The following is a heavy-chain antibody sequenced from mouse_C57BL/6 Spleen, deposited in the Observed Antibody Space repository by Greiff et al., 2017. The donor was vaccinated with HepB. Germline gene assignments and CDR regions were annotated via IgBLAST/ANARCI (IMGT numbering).Heavy chain of an antibody. CDR1: GYAFSSYW. CDR3: ARAGYDGYPFDY. J-gene: IGHJ2*01. Sequence: VQLQQSGAELVKPGASVKISCKASGYAFSSYWMNWVKQRPGKGLEWIGQIYPGDGDTNYNGKFKGKATLTADKSSSTAYMQLSSLTSEDSAVYFCARAGYDGYPFDYGGQGTTLTVSS. V-gene: IGHV1-80*01. D-gene: IGHD2-3*01. CDR2: IYPGDGDT.